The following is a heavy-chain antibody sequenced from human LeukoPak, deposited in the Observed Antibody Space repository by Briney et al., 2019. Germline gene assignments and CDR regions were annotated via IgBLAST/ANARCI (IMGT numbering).Heavy chain of an antibody. CDR2: INSDGSST. CDR3: ARHPLGSGSLDY. CDR1: GFTFSNYW. J-gene: IGHJ4*02. Sequence: GESLRLSCAASGFTFSNYWMHWVRQAPGKGLVWVSRINSDGSSTSYADSVKGRFTISRDNTKNTLYLQMNSLRAEDTAVYYCARHPLGSGSLDYWGQGTLVTVSS. V-gene: IGHV3-74*01. D-gene: IGHD3-10*02.